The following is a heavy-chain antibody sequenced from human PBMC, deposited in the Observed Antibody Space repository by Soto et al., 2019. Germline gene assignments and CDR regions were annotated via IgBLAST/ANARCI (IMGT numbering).Heavy chain of an antibody. D-gene: IGHD6-13*01. Sequence: EVQLVGSGGGLVQPGGSLRLSCAASGFTFSSYEMNWVRQAPGKGLEWVSYISSSGSTIYYADSVKGRFTISRDNAKNSLNLQMNSLRAEDTAVYYCARVAAGGGMDVWGQGTTVTVSS. CDR2: ISSSGSTI. CDR3: ARVAAGGGMDV. CDR1: GFTFSSYE. V-gene: IGHV3-48*03. J-gene: IGHJ6*02.